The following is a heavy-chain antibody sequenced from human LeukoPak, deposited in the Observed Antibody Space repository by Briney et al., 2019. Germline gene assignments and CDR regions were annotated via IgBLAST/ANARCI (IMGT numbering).Heavy chain of an antibody. CDR2: MNPNSGNT. CDR3: ARGVYGDYGAGY. V-gene: IGHV1-8*01. CDR1: GXXXXXYD. J-gene: IGHJ4*02. Sequence: ASVKVSCKASGXXXXXYDINWVRQATXXXXXXMGWMNPNSGNTGYAQKFQGRVTMTRNTSISTAYMEPSSLRSEDTAVYYCARGVYGDYGAGYWGQGTLVTVSS. D-gene: IGHD4-17*01.